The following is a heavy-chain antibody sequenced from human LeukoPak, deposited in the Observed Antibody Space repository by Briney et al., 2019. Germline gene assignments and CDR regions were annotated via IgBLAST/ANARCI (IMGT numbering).Heavy chain of an antibody. CDR3: ARDYCSGSSCYSGGY. Sequence: PGRSLRLSCAASGFTFSAYALYWVRQARQAPGKGLEWVAIISYDGSNKYYADSVKGRFTISRDNSKNTLYLQMNSLRAEDTAVYYCARDYCSGSSCYSGGYWGQGTLVTVSS. J-gene: IGHJ4*02. CDR2: ISYDGSNK. CDR1: GFTFSAYA. D-gene: IGHD2-15*01. V-gene: IGHV3-30-3*01.